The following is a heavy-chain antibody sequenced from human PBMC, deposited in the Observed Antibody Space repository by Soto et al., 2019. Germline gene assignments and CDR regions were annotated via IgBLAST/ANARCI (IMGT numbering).Heavy chain of an antibody. CDR1: GFSLHTGAML. Sequence: GSGPTLVNPKQTLTLTRTFSGFSLHTGAMLMNWIRQPPGKALEWLARIDYDNDKFYTKSLKTRLTISKDTSKDQVVLTMSDMDPVDTATYFCARISPLGILEYWVPGIKVTVSS. CDR3: ARISPLGILEY. CDR2: IDYDNDK. J-gene: IGHJ4*02. V-gene: IGHV2-70*04. D-gene: IGHD2-21*01.